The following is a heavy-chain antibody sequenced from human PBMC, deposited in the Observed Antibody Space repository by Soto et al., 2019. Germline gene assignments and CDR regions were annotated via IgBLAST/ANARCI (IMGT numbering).Heavy chain of an antibody. CDR1: GFTFNSYG. CDR3: AKDESAAFDI. V-gene: IGHV3-30*18. CDR2: ISYDGSNK. J-gene: IGHJ3*02. Sequence: PGGSLRLSCAASGFTFNSYGMHWVRQAPGKGLEWVAVISYDGSNKYYADSVKGRFTISRDNSKNTLYLQMNSLRAEDTAVYYCAKDESAAFDIWGQGTMVTVSS.